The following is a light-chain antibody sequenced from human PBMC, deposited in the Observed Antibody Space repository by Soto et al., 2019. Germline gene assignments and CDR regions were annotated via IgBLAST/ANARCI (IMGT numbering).Light chain of an antibody. CDR1: QSVSSQSVSSN. CDR2: DAS. CDR3: QQYNNWPRT. V-gene: IGKV3-15*01. J-gene: IGKJ1*01. Sequence: EIVMTQSPATLSVSPGERATLSCRASQSVSSQSVSSNLAWYQQKPGQPPRLLIYDASTRATGIPARFSGSGSGTEFTLTISSLQSEDFAVYDCQQYNNWPRTFGQGTKVEIK.